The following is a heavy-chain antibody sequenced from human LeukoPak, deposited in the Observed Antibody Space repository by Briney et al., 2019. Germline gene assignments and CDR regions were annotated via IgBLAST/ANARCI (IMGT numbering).Heavy chain of an antibody. D-gene: IGHD4-17*01. CDR2: INPNSGGT. CDR1: GYTFTGYY. Sequence: ASVKVSCKASGYTFTGYYMHWVRQAPGQGLEWMGWINPNSGGTNYAQKFQGRVTMTRDTSISTAYMELSRLRSDDTAVYYCAREDYGDHSQNWFDPWGQGTLVTVSS. CDR3: AREDYGDHSQNWFDP. J-gene: IGHJ5*02. V-gene: IGHV1-2*02.